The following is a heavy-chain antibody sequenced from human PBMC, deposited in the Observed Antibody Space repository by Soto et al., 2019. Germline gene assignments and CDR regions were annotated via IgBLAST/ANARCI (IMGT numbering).Heavy chain of an antibody. V-gene: IGHV5-51*01. Sequence: LKISCEASGYDFVSYWIAWVRQMPGKGLEWMGIIYPGDSEAIYSPPFQGRVTISADKSTTTVYLQWSSLKASDTAMYYCAITDGYEIESCGQGTLVTVPS. CDR1: GYDFVSYW. D-gene: IGHD5-12*01. CDR3: AITDGYEIES. J-gene: IGHJ4*02. CDR2: IYPGDSEA.